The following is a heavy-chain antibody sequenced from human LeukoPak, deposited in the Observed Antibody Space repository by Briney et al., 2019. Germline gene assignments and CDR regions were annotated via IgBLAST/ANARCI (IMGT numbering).Heavy chain of an antibody. J-gene: IGHJ5*02. CDR2: INKNGDST. Sequence: GGSLRLSCSASGFTFSGNAMHWVRQAPGKGLEYVSAINKNGDSTYYVDSVKGRFTIARDNSKNTLYLQMNSLRAEDTAVYYCAKDLWELPHHWGQGTLVTVSS. D-gene: IGHD1-26*01. CDR1: GFTFSGNA. V-gene: IGHV3-64*04. CDR3: AKDLWELPHH.